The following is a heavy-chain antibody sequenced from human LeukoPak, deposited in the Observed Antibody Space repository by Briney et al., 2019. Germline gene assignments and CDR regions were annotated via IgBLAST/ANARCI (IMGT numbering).Heavy chain of an antibody. CDR2: IYYSGST. D-gene: IGHD6-13*01. CDR1: GGSISSYY. CDR3: ARGISSSSWYFRLDYFDH. J-gene: IGHJ4*02. Sequence: SETLSLTCTVSGGSISSYYWSWIRQPPGKGLEWLGYIYYSGSTNYNPSLKSRVTISVDTSKNQFSLKLSSVTAADTAVYYCARGISSSSWYFRLDYFDHWGQGTLVTVSS. V-gene: IGHV4-59*01.